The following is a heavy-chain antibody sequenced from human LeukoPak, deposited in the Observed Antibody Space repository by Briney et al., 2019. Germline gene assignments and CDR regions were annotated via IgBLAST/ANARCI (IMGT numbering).Heavy chain of an antibody. D-gene: IGHD3-10*01. CDR2: ISSSGSIT. Sequence: GGSLRLSCVASGFTLSSHNINWVRQAPGKGLEWVSHISSSGSITYYGDSVKGRITIFRDNAKNSVSLYMNSLRAEDSAVYYCARPGITAFDIWGQGTMVTVSS. CDR1: GFTLSSHN. CDR3: ARPGITAFDI. J-gene: IGHJ3*02. V-gene: IGHV3-48*01.